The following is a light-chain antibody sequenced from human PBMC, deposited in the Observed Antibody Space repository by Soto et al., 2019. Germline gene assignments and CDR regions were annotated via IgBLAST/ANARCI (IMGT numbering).Light chain of an antibody. CDR3: QPYGSSLYP. J-gene: IGKJ2*01. CDR1: QSVSSSY. V-gene: IGKV3-20*01. CDR2: SGS. Sequence: EIVLTQSPGTLSLSPGETATLSCSASQSVSSSYLAWYQQKPGPAPRLLIYSGSTRATGIPDRFSVSGSGTDFTLTITRLEPEDFAVYYCQPYGSSLYPFGQGTKVEIK.